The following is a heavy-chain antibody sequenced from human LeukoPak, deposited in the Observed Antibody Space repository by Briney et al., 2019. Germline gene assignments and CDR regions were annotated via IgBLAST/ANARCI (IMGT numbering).Heavy chain of an antibody. D-gene: IGHD2-2*01. J-gene: IGHJ5*02. V-gene: IGHV3-66*02. CDR2: IYSGGST. CDR3: ARALTIKVVPAAKGWFDP. Sequence: PGGSLRLSCAASGFTVSSDYMSWVRQAPGKGLEWVSVIYSGGSTYYADSVKGRFTISRDNSKHTLYLQMNSLRAEDTAVYYCARALTIKVVPAAKGWFDPWGQGTLVTVSS. CDR1: GFTVSSDY.